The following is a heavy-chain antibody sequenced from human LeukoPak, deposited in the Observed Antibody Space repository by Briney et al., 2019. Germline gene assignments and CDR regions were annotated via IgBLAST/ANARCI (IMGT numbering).Heavy chain of an antibody. CDR3: AGVSSGATTVDY. CDR1: GGSISSSNW. D-gene: IGHD1-26*01. Sequence: HPSETLSLTCAVSGGSISSSNWWCWVRQPPGKGLEWIGEIYHSGSTNYNPSLKSRVTISVDKSKNQFSLKLSSVTAADTAVYYCAGVSSGATTVDYWGQGTLVTVSS. CDR2: IYHSGST. J-gene: IGHJ4*02. V-gene: IGHV4-4*02.